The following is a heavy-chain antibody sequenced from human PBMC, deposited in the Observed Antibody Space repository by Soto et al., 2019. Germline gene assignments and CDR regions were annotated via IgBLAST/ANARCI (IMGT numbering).Heavy chain of an antibody. CDR3: ARDRTSSTFDGYDYYGVDV. J-gene: IGHJ6*02. D-gene: IGHD3-9*01. CDR2: IYFSGPT. Sequence: QVLLQESGPGLVKPSQTLSLTCAVSGDSISSGAYYWTWIRQHPGKGLEWIGNIYFSGPTNYNPTLKSRVSISVDTAKNHFSLMLNSVTAADTAVYYCARDRTSSTFDGYDYYGVDVWGQGTTVIVSS. CDR1: GDSISSGAYY. V-gene: IGHV4-31*11.